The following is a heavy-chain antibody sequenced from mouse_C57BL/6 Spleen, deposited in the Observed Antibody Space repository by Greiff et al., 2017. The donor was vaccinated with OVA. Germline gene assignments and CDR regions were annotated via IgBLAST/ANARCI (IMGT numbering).Heavy chain of an antibody. CDR2: IYPRDGST. CDR3: GSVTWFAY. V-gene: IGHV1-85*01. J-gene: IGHJ3*01. Sequence: VQLQQSGPELVKPGASVKLSCKASGYTFTSYDINWVNQRPGQGLEWIGWIYPRDGSTKYNEKFKGKATLTVDTSSSTAYMELHSLTSEDSAVYFCGSVTWFAYWGQGTLVTVSA. CDR1: GYTFTSYD.